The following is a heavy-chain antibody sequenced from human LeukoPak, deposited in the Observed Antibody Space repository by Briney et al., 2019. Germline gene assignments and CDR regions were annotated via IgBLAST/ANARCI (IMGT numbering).Heavy chain of an antibody. CDR2: ISSSGSTI. J-gene: IGHJ4*02. Sequence: GGSLRLSCAASGFTFSSYSMNWVRQAPGKGLEWVSYISSSGSTIYYADSVKGRFTISRDNAKNSLYLQMNSLRAEDTAVYYCARWVTAGGGCDYWGQGTLVTVSS. CDR3: ARWVTAGGGCDY. V-gene: IGHV3-48*04. CDR1: GFTFSSYS. D-gene: IGHD2-21*02.